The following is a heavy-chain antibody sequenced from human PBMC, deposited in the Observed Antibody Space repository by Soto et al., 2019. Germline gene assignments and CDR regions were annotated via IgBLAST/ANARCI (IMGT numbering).Heavy chain of an antibody. Sequence: QVHLVQSGAEVKKPGASVKVSCKTSGYSFPDFYIHWVRQAPGQGLEWMGWINPKNSGTNFARKFQGRVTMTRDTSISTIYMEVSSLESDDTAVYYCARPTSGSGDYWGQGTLVTVSS. J-gene: IGHJ4*02. CDR2: INPKNSGT. V-gene: IGHV1-2*02. CDR1: GYSFPDFY. D-gene: IGHD1-26*01. CDR3: ARPTSGSGDY.